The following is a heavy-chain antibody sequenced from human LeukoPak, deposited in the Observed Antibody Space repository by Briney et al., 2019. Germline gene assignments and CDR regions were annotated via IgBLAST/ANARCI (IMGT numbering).Heavy chain of an antibody. Sequence: SETLSLTCTVSGGSISNYYWTWIRQPAGKGLEWIGRMYTSGNTLYNPFLKTRVTMSIDTPKNQFSLKLTSVTAADTAVYYCARQELAYGSGKGTFDIWGQGTMVTVSS. CDR2: MYTSGNT. D-gene: IGHD3-10*01. J-gene: IGHJ3*02. CDR1: GGSISNYY. CDR3: ARQELAYGSGKGTFDI. V-gene: IGHV4-4*07.